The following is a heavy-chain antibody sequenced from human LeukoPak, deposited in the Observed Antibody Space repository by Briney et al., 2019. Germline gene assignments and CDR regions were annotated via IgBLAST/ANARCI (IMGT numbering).Heavy chain of an antibody. CDR1: GGSISSSNW. J-gene: IGHJ4*02. CDR3: ARRRGWYYDY. CDR2: IYYSGST. V-gene: IGHV4-4*02. Sequence: PSGTLSLTCAVSGGSISSSNWWSWVRQPPGKGLEWIGSIYYSGSTYYNPSLKSRVTISVDTSKNQFSLKLSSVTAADTAVYYCARRRGWYYDYWGQGTLVTVSS. D-gene: IGHD6-19*01.